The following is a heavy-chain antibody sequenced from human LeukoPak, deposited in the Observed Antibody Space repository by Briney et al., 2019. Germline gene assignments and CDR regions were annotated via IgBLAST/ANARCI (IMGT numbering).Heavy chain of an antibody. J-gene: IGHJ4*02. V-gene: IGHV3-23*01. D-gene: IGHD3-3*01. Sequence: GGSLRLSCAASGFTFSSYAMSWVRQAPGKGLEWVSGISGSGGSTYYADSVKGRFTISRDNSKNTLYLQMNSLGAGDTAVYYCAKGNYDFWSGYPGLSYFDYWGQGTLVTVSS. CDR3: AKGNYDFWSGYPGLSYFDY. CDR1: GFTFSSYA. CDR2: ISGSGGST.